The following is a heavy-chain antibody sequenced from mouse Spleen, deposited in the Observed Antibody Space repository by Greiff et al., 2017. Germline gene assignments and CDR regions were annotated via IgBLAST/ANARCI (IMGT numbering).Heavy chain of an antibody. CDR2: SRNKANDYTT. D-gene: IGHD1-1*01. V-gene: IGHV7-1*01. CDR3: ARNYYGSSYYWYFDV. J-gene: IGHJ1*01. CDR1: GFTFSDFY. Sequence: EVMLVESGGGLVQSGRSLRLSCATSGFTFSDFYMEWVRQAPGKGLEWIAASRNKANDYTTAYSASVKGRFILSSDTSQSILYHPMNALRAEDTAIYYCARNYYGSSYYWYFDVWGAGTTVTVSS.